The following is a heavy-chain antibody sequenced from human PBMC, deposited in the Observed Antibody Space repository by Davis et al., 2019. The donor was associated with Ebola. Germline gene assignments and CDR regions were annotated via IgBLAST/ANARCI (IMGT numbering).Heavy chain of an antibody. V-gene: IGHV3-23*01. CDR3: AKDVQIVGVVIGWYYFDY. Sequence: PGGSLRLSCAASGFTFSDYVMAWVRQAPGKGLEWVSAISGSGDSKYYADSVKGRFTISRDNSKNTMYLQMKSLRAEDTAIYYCAKDVQIVGVVIGWYYFDYWGQGTLVTASS. CDR2: ISGSGDSK. D-gene: IGHD3-3*01. CDR1: GFTFSDYV. J-gene: IGHJ4*02.